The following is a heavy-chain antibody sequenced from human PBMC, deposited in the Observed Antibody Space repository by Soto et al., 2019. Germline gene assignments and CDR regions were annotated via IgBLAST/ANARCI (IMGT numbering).Heavy chain of an antibody. V-gene: IGHV1-69*09. CDR3: ARMKLARLDH. Sequence: QVQLLQSGTEVKRPGSSMKVFCRASGVSFNSYGFAWVRQAPGRGLEWVGKINPASQLRNYQQSLQGRVTITADTSTRTAYMELSGLTSEDTAVYYCARMKLARLDHWGQGTLVTVSS. J-gene: IGHJ4*02. CDR2: INPASQLR. CDR1: GVSFNSYG.